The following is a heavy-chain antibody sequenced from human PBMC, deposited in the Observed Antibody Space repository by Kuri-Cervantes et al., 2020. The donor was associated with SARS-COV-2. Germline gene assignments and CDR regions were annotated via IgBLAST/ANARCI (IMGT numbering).Heavy chain of an antibody. Sequence: GESLKISCAASGFTFSSYWMHWVRQAPGKGLVWVSRINSDGSSTSYADSVKGRFTISRDNAKNTLYLRMNSLRAEDTAVYYCASLSNLEWLPPWGQGTLVTVSS. J-gene: IGHJ5*02. V-gene: IGHV3-74*01. CDR2: INSDGSST. D-gene: IGHD3-3*01. CDR1: GFTFSSYW. CDR3: ASLSNLEWLPP.